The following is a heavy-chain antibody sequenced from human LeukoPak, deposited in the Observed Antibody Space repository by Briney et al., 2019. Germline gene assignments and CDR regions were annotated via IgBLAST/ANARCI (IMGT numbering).Heavy chain of an antibody. CDR2: IYTSGST. Sequence: TSSETLSLTCTVSGGSISSYYWSWIRQPAGRGLEWIGRIYTSGSTNYNPSLKSRVTMSVDTSKNQFSLKLSSVTAADTAVYYCAREYCSSTSCYTNWFDPWGQGTLVTVPS. CDR3: AREYCSSTSCYTNWFDP. CDR1: GGSISSYY. J-gene: IGHJ5*02. D-gene: IGHD2-2*02. V-gene: IGHV4-4*07.